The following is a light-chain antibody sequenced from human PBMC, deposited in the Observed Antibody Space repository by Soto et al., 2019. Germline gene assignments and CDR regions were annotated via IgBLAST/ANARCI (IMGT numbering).Light chain of an antibody. CDR2: GAS. J-gene: IGKJ1*01. V-gene: IGKV3-15*01. CDR3: HQYYNGPPWT. CDR1: QSVSTN. Sequence: EIVMTHSPAALSVSPGERATLSCRASQSVSTNLACYQQKPGQAPRRLMHGASIRASGIPARFSGSGSGTEFTLTISSLQSEDCAVYCCHQYYNGPPWTFGQGTKVEIK.